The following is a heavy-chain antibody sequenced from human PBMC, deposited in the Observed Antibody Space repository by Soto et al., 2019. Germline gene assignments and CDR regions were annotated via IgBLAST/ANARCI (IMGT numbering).Heavy chain of an antibody. D-gene: IGHD6-19*01. CDR2: ISTTSDTK. CDR1: GFTFSSYS. Sequence: EVQLVESGGGLVQPGGSLRLSCAASGFTFSSYSMNWVRQAPGKGLEWVSYISTTSDTKYYADSVKGRFTISRDNAKNSLYLQINSLRDEDTAVYYCARALRQWLADAFDIWGRGTMVTVS. V-gene: IGHV3-48*02. J-gene: IGHJ3*02. CDR3: ARALRQWLADAFDI.